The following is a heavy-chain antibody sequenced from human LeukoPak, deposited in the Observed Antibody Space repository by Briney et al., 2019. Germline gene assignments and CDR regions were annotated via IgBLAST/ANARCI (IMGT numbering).Heavy chain of an antibody. J-gene: IGHJ1*01. CDR2: ISAYNGNT. CDR1: GFTFTSFG. CDR3: GRWRESSNWPPGYLQY. D-gene: IGHD4-11*01. V-gene: IGHV1-18*01. Sequence: ASVKVSCKASGFTFTSFGFSWVRQAPGQGLEWMGWISAYNGNTNYAQNLQGRVTMTTDASTSTVYMELRSLRSDDTAMYYCGRWRESSNWPPGYLQYWGRGTLVTVSS.